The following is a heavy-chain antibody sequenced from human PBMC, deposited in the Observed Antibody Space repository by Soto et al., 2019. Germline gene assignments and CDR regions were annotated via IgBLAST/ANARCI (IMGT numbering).Heavy chain of an antibody. D-gene: IGHD3-10*01. CDR3: ARDSTMVRGVIIHFDY. CDR1: GYTFNSYA. CDR2: INAGNGNT. V-gene: IGHV1-3*01. J-gene: IGHJ4*02. Sequence: ASLKVSCKASGYTFNSYAMHWVRQAPGQRLEWMGWINAGNGNTKYSQKFQGRVTITRDTSASTAYMELSSLRSEDTAVYYCARDSTMVRGVIIHFDYWAQGTLVNVSS.